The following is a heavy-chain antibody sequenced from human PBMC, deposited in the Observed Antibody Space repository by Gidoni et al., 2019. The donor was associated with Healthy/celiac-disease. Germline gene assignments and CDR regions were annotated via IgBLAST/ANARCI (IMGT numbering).Heavy chain of an antibody. CDR3: ARGGFYSSGWFQH. CDR2: IIPIFGTA. V-gene: IGHV1-69*01. D-gene: IGHD6-19*01. CDR1: GGTFSSYA. Sequence: QVQLVQSGAEVKKPGSSVKVSCKASGGTFSSYAISGVRPAPGQGLEWMGGIIPIFGTANYAQQFQGRVTITADESTSTAYMELSSLRSEDTAVYYCARGGFYSSGWFQHWGQGTLVTVSS. J-gene: IGHJ1*01.